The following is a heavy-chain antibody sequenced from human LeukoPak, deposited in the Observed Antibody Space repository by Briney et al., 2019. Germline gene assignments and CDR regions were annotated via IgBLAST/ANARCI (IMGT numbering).Heavy chain of an antibody. J-gene: IGHJ4*02. D-gene: IGHD2-8*01. CDR1: GVSISSSNSY. CDR2: IYYSGNT. Sequence: PSETLSLTCTVSGVSISSSNSYWGWIRQPPGKGLEWIGSIYYSGNTYYNASLKSQVSISIDTSKNQFSLRLTSVTAADTAVYYCAREYMDCTNGVCPFGYFDYWGQGTLVTVSS. V-gene: IGHV4-39*02. CDR3: AREYMDCTNGVCPFGYFDY.